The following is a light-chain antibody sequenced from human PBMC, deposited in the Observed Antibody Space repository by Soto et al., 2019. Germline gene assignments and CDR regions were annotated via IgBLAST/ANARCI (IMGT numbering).Light chain of an antibody. CDR1: SSNIGSNT. Sequence: QYVLTQPPSASETPGQRGIISCSGGSSNIGSNTVNWYQQVPGTAPKLLIYNENQRPSGVPDRFSGSKSGTSASLAISGLQSEDEADYYCAAWDGSLNGVVFGGGTKLTVL. CDR3: AAWDGSLNGVV. CDR2: NEN. J-gene: IGLJ3*02. V-gene: IGLV1-44*01.